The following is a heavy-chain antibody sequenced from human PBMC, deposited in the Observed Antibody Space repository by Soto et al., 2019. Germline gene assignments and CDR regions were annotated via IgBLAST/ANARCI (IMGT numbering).Heavy chain of an antibody. D-gene: IGHD1-26*01. Sequence: EVQLVESGGGLVKPGGSLRLSCAASGFTFSTYSMNWVRQAPGKGLEWVSFISPDSSYIYYADSVKGRFTISRDNAKKSVYLQMNSLRAEDTAVYYCARDDGYYVGPYSGMDVWGQGTTVTVSS. CDR2: ISPDSSYI. CDR3: ARDDGYYVGPYSGMDV. J-gene: IGHJ6*02. CDR1: GFTFSTYS. V-gene: IGHV3-21*02.